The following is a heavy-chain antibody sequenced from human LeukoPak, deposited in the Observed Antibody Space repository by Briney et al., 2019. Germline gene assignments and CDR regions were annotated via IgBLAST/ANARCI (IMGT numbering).Heavy chain of an antibody. Sequence: SETLSLTCAVSGYSISSGYYWGWIRQPPGKGLEWIGSIYHSGSTYYSPSLKSRVTISVDTSKNQFSLKLSSVTAADTAVYYCARDLAIVGELLYLFDYWGQGTLVTVSS. CDR1: GYSISSGYY. V-gene: IGHV4-38-2*02. CDR3: ARDLAIVGELLYLFDY. J-gene: IGHJ4*02. D-gene: IGHD3-10*01. CDR2: IYHSGST.